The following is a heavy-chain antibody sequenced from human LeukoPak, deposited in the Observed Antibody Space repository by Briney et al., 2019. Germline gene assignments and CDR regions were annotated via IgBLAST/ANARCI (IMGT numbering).Heavy chain of an antibody. Sequence: SETLSLTCAVYGGSFSGYYWSWIRQPPGKGLEWIGEINHSGSTNYNPSLKSRVTISVDTSKNQFSLELSSVTAADTAVYYCARERYYYDSRGLFPVDYWGQGTLVTVSS. V-gene: IGHV4-34*01. J-gene: IGHJ4*02. CDR3: ARERYYYDSRGLFPVDY. CDR1: GGSFSGYY. CDR2: INHSGST. D-gene: IGHD3-22*01.